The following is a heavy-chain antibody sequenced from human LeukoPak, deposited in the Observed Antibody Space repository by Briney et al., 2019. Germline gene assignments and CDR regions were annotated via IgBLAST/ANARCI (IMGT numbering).Heavy chain of an antibody. CDR3: GTLLSNGPFDY. J-gene: IGHJ4*02. CDR1: GYTFTDYY. V-gene: IGHV1-2*06. CDR2: INPNSAGT. Sequence: GASVKVSCKTSGYTFTDYYIHWVRQAPGQGLEWMGRINPNSAGTNYAQKFQGRVTMTRDTSISTAYMELSRLRSDDTAVYYCGTLLSNGPFDYWGQGSLVTVSS.